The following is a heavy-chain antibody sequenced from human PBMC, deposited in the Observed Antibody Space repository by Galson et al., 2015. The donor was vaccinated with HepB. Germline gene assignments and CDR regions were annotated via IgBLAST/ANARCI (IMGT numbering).Heavy chain of an antibody. V-gene: IGHV3-66*02. Sequence: SLRLSCAASGFTVSSNYMSWVRQAPGKGLEWVSVIYSGGGTYYADSVKGRFTISRDNSKNTLYLQMNSLRAEDTAVYYCASLPGPPEYDTYDAFDIWGQGTMVTVSS. CDR2: IYSGGGT. J-gene: IGHJ3*02. CDR3: ASLPGPPEYDTYDAFDI. D-gene: IGHD1-1*01. CDR1: GFTVSSNY.